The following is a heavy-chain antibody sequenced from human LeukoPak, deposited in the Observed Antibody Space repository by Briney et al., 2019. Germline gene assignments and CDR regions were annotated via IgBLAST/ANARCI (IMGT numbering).Heavy chain of an antibody. D-gene: IGHD4-17*01. J-gene: IGHJ4*02. CDR1: GGSISSGGYS. Sequence: SETLSLTCAVSGGSISSGGYSWSWIRQPPGKGLEWIGYIYHSGSTYYNPSLKSRVTISVDRSKNQFSLKLSSVTAADTAVYYCAREHGDYFDYWGQGTLVTVSS. V-gene: IGHV4-30-2*01. CDR3: AREHGDYFDY. CDR2: IYHSGST.